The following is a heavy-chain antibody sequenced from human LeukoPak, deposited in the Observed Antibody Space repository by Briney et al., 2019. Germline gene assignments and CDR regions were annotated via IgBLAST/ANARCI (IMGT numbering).Heavy chain of an antibody. Sequence: PGGSLRLSCSASGFTFTSHVMHWVRQAPGKGLQYVSGISMNVQTTYYAGSVKGRFTISRDSSKNTVYLQMNSLTAEDTAVYYCAKDGERLLWFGGPGYFDYWGQGTLVTVSS. V-gene: IGHV3-64D*06. CDR1: GFTFTSHV. CDR3: AKDGERLLWFGGPGYFDY. D-gene: IGHD3-10*01. J-gene: IGHJ4*02. CDR2: ISMNVQTT.